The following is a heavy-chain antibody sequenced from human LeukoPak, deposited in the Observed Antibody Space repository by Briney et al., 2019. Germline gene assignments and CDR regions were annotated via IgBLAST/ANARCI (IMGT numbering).Heavy chain of an antibody. D-gene: IGHD5-24*01. V-gene: IGHV5-51*01. CDR2: IYPGDSDT. J-gene: IGHJ4*02. CDR3: ARQGDGYNRPFDY. Sequence: GESLKISCKGSGYSFTSYWIGWVRQMPGEGLEWMGIIYPGDSDTTYSPSFQGQVTISVDKSISTAYLQWSSLKASDTAMYYCARQGDGYNRPFDYWGQGTLVTVSS. CDR1: GYSFTSYW.